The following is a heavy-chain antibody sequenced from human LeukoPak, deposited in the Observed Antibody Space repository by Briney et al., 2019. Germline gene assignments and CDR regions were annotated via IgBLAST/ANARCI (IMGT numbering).Heavy chain of an antibody. CDR2: IYYSGST. Sequence: KPSETPSLTCTVSGGSISSYYWSWIRQPLGKGLEWIGYIYYSGSTNYNPSLKSRVTISVDTSKNQFSLKLSSVTAADTAVYYCARVAFVMTTVTTLYYFDYWGQGTLVTVSS. J-gene: IGHJ4*02. D-gene: IGHD4-17*01. CDR1: GGSISSYY. V-gene: IGHV4-59*01. CDR3: ARVAFVMTTVTTLYYFDY.